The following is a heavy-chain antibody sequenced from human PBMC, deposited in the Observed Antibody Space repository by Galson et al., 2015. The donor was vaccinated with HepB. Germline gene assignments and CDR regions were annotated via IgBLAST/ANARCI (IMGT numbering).Heavy chain of an antibody. CDR1: GFTFSSYA. CDR3: VKVATRNLYFDY. Sequence: SLRLSCAASGFTFSSYAMHWVRQAPGKGLEYVSAISSNEGSTYYADSVKGRFTISRDNSKNTLYLQMSSLRAEDTAVYYCVKVATRNLYFDYWGQGTLVTVSS. V-gene: IGHV3-64D*06. CDR2: ISSNEGST. D-gene: IGHD5-12*01. J-gene: IGHJ4*02.